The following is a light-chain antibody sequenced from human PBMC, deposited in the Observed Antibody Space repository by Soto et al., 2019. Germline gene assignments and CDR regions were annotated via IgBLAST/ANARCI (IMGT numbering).Light chain of an antibody. J-gene: IGKJ1*01. V-gene: IGKV1-5*01. Sequence: DIQMTQSPSFLSAPVGDRVTITCRASQSITNWLAWYQQRPGKAPKLLIYDASNLESGVPSRFSGSGSGTEFTLTISSLQPDDFATYYRQQYNNHSPWTFGQGTKVDI. CDR3: QQYNNHSPWT. CDR1: QSITNW. CDR2: DAS.